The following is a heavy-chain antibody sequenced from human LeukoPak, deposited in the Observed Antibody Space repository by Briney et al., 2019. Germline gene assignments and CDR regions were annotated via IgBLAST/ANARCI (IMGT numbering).Heavy chain of an antibody. Sequence: GGSLRLSCAASGFTFSGYWMNWVRQAPGKGLVWVSRIASDGSSTTYADSVKGRFSISRDNAKNTLYLQMNSLRAEDTAVYYCAKDAFIAAAGDFDYWGQGTLVTVSS. J-gene: IGHJ4*02. CDR3: AKDAFIAAAGDFDY. CDR2: IASDGSST. D-gene: IGHD6-13*01. CDR1: GFTFSGYW. V-gene: IGHV3-74*01.